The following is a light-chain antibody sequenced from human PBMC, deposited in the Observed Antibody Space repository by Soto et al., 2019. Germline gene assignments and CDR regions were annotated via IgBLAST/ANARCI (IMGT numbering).Light chain of an antibody. CDR1: QSISTY. CDR3: QQTYTTPRMFT. J-gene: IGKJ2*01. CDR2: AAS. V-gene: IGKV1-39*01. Sequence: DIQMTQSPSSLSASVGDRVTISCRASQSISTYVNWYQQKPGEAPKLLIYAASSLQSGDPSRFSGSGSGTDFTLTIISLQPDDFAIYYCQQTYTTPRMFTFGQGTKLEIK.